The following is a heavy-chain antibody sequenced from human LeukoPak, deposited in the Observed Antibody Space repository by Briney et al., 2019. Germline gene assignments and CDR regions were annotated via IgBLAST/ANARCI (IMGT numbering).Heavy chain of an antibody. D-gene: IGHD2-15*01. V-gene: IGHV1-2*02. CDR3: ARARDYFCSGGSCHGEIDY. Sequence: ASVKVSCKASGYTFTSYDINWVRQATGQGLEWMGWINPNSGGTNYAQKFQGRVTMTRDTSISTAYMELSRLRSDDTAVYYCARARDYFCSGGSCHGEIDYWGQGTLVTVSS. J-gene: IGHJ4*02. CDR2: INPNSGGT. CDR1: GYTFTSYD.